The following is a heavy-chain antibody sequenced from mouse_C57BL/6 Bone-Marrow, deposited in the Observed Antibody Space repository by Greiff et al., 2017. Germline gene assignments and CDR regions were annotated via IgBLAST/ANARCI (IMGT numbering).Heavy chain of an antibody. J-gene: IGHJ1*03. CDR1: GFTFSDYG. Sequence: EVKLMESGGGLVKPGGSLKLSCKASGFTFSDYGMHWVSQAPEKGLEWVAYISSGSSTIYYADKVKGRFTISRDNAKNTLFLQMTSLRSEDTAMYYCARPYYGSTYWYFDVWGTGTTVTVSS. CDR2: ISSGSSTI. D-gene: IGHD1-1*01. CDR3: ARPYYGSTYWYFDV. V-gene: IGHV5-17*01.